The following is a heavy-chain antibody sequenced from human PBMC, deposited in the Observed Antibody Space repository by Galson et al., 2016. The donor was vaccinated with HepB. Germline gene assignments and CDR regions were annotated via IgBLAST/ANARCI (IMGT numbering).Heavy chain of an antibody. CDR3: AKVFREYSYGYSGWYFDL. D-gene: IGHD5-18*01. Sequence: SLRLSCAASGFTFSTYGMHWVRQAPGKGLEWVAVISLDGSKKYYADSVEGRFTISRDNSKNTLYLQMISLRAEDTAVSYCAKVFREYSYGYSGWYFDLWGRGTLVTVSS. CDR2: ISLDGSKK. J-gene: IGHJ2*01. V-gene: IGHV3-30*18. CDR1: GFTFSTYG.